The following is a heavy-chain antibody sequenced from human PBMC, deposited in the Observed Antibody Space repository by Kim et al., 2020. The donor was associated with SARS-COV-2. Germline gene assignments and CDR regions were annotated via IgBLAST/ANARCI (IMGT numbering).Heavy chain of an antibody. CDR3: AKDLGFGRVYCMGV. D-gene: IGHD3-10*01. CDR2: ISYDGSSK. J-gene: IGHJ6*03. V-gene: IGHV3-30*18. CDR1: GFIFSSYG. Sequence: GGSLRLSCAASGFIFSSYGMHWVRQAPGKGLEWVAVISYDGSSKYYADSVKGRFTISRDNSKNTLYLQMNSLRSEDTAVYYCAKDLGFGRVYCMGVWGKGTTVTVSS.